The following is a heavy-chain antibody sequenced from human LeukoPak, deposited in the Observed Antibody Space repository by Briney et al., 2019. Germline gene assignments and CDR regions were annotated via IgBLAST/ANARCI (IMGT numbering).Heavy chain of an antibody. V-gene: IGHV1-8*01. J-gene: IGHJ4*02. CDR1: GYTFSSYD. CDR3: ARDRVGVGGNGWEN. D-gene: IGHD6-25*01. Sequence: ASVKVSCKASGYTFSSYDINWVRQATGQGLEWMGWTSPDSGNTGYVQKFQGRVIMTRDTSISTAYMELSSLTSEDTAVYFCARDRVGVGGNGWENWGQGTLVTVSS. CDR2: TSPDSGNT.